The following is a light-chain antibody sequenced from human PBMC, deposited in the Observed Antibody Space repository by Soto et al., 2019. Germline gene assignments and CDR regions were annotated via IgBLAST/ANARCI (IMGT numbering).Light chain of an antibody. V-gene: IGKV3-20*01. Sequence: EIVLTQSPGTLSLSPGERATLSCRASQSVSRSYLDWYQQKPGQAPRLLIYGVSSRATGIPDRFSGSGSGTDFTLTISRLEPEDFALYYCQQYGSSHLWAFGQGTKVEIK. CDR2: GVS. CDR1: QSVSRSY. CDR3: QQYGSSHLWA. J-gene: IGKJ1*01.